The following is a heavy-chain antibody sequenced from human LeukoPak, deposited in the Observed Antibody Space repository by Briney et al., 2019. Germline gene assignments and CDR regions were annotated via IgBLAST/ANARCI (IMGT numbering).Heavy chain of an antibody. J-gene: IGHJ4*02. CDR3: ARDRVVPAAMFDY. V-gene: IGHV3-66*01. CDR1: GFTVSSNY. Sequence: PGGSLRLSCAASGFTVSSNYMSWVRQAPGKGLEWVSVIYSGGSTYYADSVKGRFTISRDNSKNTLYLQMNSLRAEDTAVYYCARDRVVPAAMFDYWGQGTLVTVSS. D-gene: IGHD2-2*01. CDR2: IYSGGST.